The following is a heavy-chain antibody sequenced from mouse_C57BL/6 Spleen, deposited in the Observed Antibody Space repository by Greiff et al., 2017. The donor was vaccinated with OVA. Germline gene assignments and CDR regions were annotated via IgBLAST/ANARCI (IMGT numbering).Heavy chain of an antibody. J-gene: IGHJ1*03. Sequence: VEPGASVKISCKASGYTFTDYYMNWVKQSHGKSLEWIGDINPNNGGTSYNQKFKGKATLTVDKSSSTAYMELRSLTSEDSAVYYCAREWGYFDVWGTGTTVTVSS. D-gene: IGHD1-3*01. CDR2: INPNNGGT. CDR1: GYTFTDYY. CDR3: AREWGYFDV. V-gene: IGHV1-26*01.